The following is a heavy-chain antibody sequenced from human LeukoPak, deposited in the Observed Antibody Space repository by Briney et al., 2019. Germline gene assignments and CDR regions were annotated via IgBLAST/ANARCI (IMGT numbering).Heavy chain of an antibody. CDR1: GYTFPNYG. J-gene: IGHJ4*02. V-gene: IGHV1-18*01. D-gene: IGHD2-2*01. CDR2: ISAYSGNT. CDR3: ARDIATVVHQD. Sequence: ASVKVSCKAAGYTFPNYGITWVRQAPGQGLEWMGWISAYSGNTNYVQKFQGRVTMATDASTSTAYMELRSLRSDDTAVYYCARDIATVVHQDWGQGTLVTASS.